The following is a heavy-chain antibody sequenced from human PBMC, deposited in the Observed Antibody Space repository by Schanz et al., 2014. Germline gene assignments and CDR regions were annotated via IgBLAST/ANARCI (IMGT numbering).Heavy chain of an antibody. CDR1: GFTFSSYA. Sequence: QVQLVESGGGVVQPGRSLRLSCAASGFTFSSYAVHWVRQAPDKGLVWVAVTSSDGSLKYYADSVKGRFTISRDNSRARVYLQMNSLRGEATAVYYCARGGRGGYPGRAFDIGGQGTMVTASS. V-gene: IGHV3-30*04. CDR2: TSSDGSLK. CDR3: ARGGRGGYPGRAFDI. J-gene: IGHJ3*02. D-gene: IGHD5-12*01.